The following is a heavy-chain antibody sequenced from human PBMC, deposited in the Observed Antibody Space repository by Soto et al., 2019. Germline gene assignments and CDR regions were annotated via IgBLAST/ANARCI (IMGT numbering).Heavy chain of an antibody. J-gene: IGHJ4*02. CDR2: ISNDGSNE. Sequence: PGGSLRLSCAASGFTFSSFPMHWVRQAPGKGLEWVARISNDGSNEYYVDSVKGRFTISRDNSKNTLYLQMDSLRAEDTAVYYCAKGEVRGIIPSYFDYWGLGTLVTVSS. CDR1: GFTFSSFP. D-gene: IGHD3-10*01. V-gene: IGHV3-30*04. CDR3: AKGEVRGIIPSYFDY.